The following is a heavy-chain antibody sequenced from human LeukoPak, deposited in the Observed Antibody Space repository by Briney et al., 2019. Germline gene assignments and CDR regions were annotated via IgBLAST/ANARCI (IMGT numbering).Heavy chain of an antibody. Sequence: GASVKVSCKASGYTFTSYAMHWVRQAPGQRLEWMGWINAGNGNTKYSQKFQGRVTITRDTSASTAYMELSSLRSEDTAVYYCARDSPGSSPTSIFYYFYGMGVLGQGTTVTVSS. V-gene: IGHV1-3*01. CDR1: GYTFTSYA. D-gene: IGHD1-1*01. CDR2: INAGNGNT. CDR3: ARDSPGSSPTSIFYYFYGMGV. J-gene: IGHJ6*02.